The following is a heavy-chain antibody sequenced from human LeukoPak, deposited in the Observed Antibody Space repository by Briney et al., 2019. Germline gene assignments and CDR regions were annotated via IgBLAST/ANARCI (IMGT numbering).Heavy chain of an antibody. V-gene: IGHV4-31*03. J-gene: IGHJ4*02. CDR2: IYYSGST. CDR3: ARAGYTVRGVDY. D-gene: IGHD3-10*01. CDR1: GGSISSGGYY. Sequence: SQTLSLTCTVSGGSISSGGYYWSWIRQHPGKGLEWIGYIYYSGSTYYNPSLKSRVTISVDTSKNQFSLKLSSVTAADTAVYYRARAGYTVRGVDYWGQGTLVTVSS.